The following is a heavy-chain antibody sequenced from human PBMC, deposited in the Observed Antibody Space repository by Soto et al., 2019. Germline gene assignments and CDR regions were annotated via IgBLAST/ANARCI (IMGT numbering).Heavy chain of an antibody. CDR3: AANIAAAGTRYYYGMDV. CDR2: FDPEDGET. V-gene: IGHV1-24*01. J-gene: IGHJ6*02. Sequence: GASVKVSCKASGYTFISYGISWVRQAPGQGLEWVGGFDPEDGETIYAQKFQGRVTMTEDTSTDTAYMELSSLRSEDTAVYYCAANIAAAGTRYYYGMDVWGQGTTVTVSS. CDR1: GYTFISYG. D-gene: IGHD6-13*01.